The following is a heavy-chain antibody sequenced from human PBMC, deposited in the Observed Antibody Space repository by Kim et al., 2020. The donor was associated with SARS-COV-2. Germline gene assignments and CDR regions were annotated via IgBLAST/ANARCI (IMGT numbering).Heavy chain of an antibody. V-gene: IGHV1-69*01. Sequence: YAQKVQGRVTITADESTSTAYMELSSLRSEDTAVNYCARSLGYSSSWIDYWGQGTLVTVSS. CDR3: ARSLGYSSSWIDY. J-gene: IGHJ4*02. D-gene: IGHD6-13*01.